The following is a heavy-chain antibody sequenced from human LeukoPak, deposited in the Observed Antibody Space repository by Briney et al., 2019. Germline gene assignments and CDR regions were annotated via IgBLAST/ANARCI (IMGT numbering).Heavy chain of an antibody. CDR1: GFTFSSYW. CDR2: INNDGSTT. Sequence: GGSLRLSCAASGFTFSSYWMHWVRQAPGKGLVWVSQINNDGSTTRYADSVKGRFTISRDNAENTLYLQMNSLRAEDAAVYYCARGYNSSWYNWFDPWGQGTLVTVSS. J-gene: IGHJ5*02. V-gene: IGHV3-74*01. D-gene: IGHD6-13*01. CDR3: ARGYNSSWYNWFDP.